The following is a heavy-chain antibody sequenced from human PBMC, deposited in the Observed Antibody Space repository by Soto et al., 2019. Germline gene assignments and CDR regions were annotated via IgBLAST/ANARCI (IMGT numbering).Heavy chain of an antibody. CDR2: INVDGSAT. Sequence: EVQLVESGGGLVQPGGSLRLSCAASGFTFSNYSMQWVRQAPGKGLVWVSHINVDGSATAYADAVKGRFTISRDNAKNTLYLQMKSLRAEDKAVDYCARARYCESEYVDSGCQLTLVTVAS. D-gene: IGHD3-9*01. J-gene: IGHJ4*02. CDR3: ARARYCESEYVDS. CDR1: GFTFSNYS. V-gene: IGHV3-74*01.